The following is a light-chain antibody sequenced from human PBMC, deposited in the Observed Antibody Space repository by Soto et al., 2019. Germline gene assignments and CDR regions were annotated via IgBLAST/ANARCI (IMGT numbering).Light chain of an antibody. V-gene: IGKV1-33*01. Sequence: DIQMTQSPSSLSASVGDRVTITCQASQDISNYLNWYQQKPGKAPKLLIYDASNLETGVPSRFSGSGSGTDFTFTISSLQPEYIASCYCQQYDNLPISFGQGTRLEIK. J-gene: IGKJ5*01. CDR1: QDISNY. CDR3: QQYDNLPIS. CDR2: DAS.